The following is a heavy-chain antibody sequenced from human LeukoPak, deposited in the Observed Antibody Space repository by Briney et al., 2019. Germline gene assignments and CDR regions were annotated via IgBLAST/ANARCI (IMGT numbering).Heavy chain of an antibody. CDR2: IGYDGSNK. CDR1: GFILSSYV. D-gene: IGHD5-12*01. Sequence: GRALRHSCASSGFILSSYVMHWVRQAPGKGLEWVAVIGYDGSNKYYGDSVKGRLTTSRDNSKNTMYLQMNSLRAEDTAVYYCAGDLRGGGYGRGFDYWGQGTLVTVSS. CDR3: AGDLRGGGYGRGFDY. J-gene: IGHJ4*02. V-gene: IGHV3-33*01.